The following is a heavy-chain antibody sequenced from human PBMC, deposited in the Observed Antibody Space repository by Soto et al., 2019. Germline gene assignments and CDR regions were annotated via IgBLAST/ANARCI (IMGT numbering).Heavy chain of an antibody. CDR1: GGSISSSSYY. V-gene: IGHV4-39*02. J-gene: IGHJ5*02. Sequence: QLQLQESGPGLVKPSETLSLTCTVSGGSISSSSYYWGWIRQPPGKGLEWIGSIYYSGSTYYNPSLKTRRTISVDTSKNHFSLKLGSVTAADTPVYYCAISMVRGVPSFDPWGQGTLVTVSS. CDR2: IYYSGST. D-gene: IGHD3-10*01. CDR3: AISMVRGVPSFDP.